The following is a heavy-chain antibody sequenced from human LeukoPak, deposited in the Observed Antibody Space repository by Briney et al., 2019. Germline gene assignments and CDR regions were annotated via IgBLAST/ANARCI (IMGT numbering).Heavy chain of an antibody. J-gene: IGHJ3*02. CDR2: ISYDGSNK. CDR1: GFTFSSYA. Sequence: PGRSLRLSCAASGFTFSSYAMHWVRQAPGKGLEWVAVISYDGSNKYYADSVKGRFTISRDNSKNTLYLQMNSLRAEDTAVYYCARDIAAAGLLYAFDIWGQGTMVTVSS. V-gene: IGHV3-30-3*01. D-gene: IGHD6-13*01. CDR3: ARDIAAAGLLYAFDI.